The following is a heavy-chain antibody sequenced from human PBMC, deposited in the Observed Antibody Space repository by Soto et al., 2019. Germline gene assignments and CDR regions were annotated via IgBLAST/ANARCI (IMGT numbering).Heavy chain of an antibody. CDR1: GFTFSSYA. D-gene: IGHD2-15*01. Sequence: SLRLSCAASGFTFSSYAMHWVRQAPGKGLEWVAVISYDGSNKYYAASVKGRFTISRDYTKNTLYLQMNSLRAEDTAGYCCARDGCNSGLLDYWGRGTRGAVAS. CDR2: ISYDGSNK. V-gene: IGHV3-30-3*01. J-gene: IGHJ4*02. CDR3: ARDGCNSGLLDY.